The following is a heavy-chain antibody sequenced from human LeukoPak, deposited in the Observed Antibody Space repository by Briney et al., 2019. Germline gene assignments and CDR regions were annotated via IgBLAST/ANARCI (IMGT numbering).Heavy chain of an antibody. Sequence: PGGSLRLSCAASGFTFSTYSMSWVRQAPGKGLEWVSYISSSSSTISYPDSVKGRFTISRDNAKNSLFLQMNSLRAEDTAVYYCTILTGYFDTFDYWGQGTLVTVSS. J-gene: IGHJ4*02. CDR2: ISSSSSTI. CDR1: GFTFSTYS. D-gene: IGHD3-9*01. CDR3: TILTGYFDTFDY. V-gene: IGHV3-48*04.